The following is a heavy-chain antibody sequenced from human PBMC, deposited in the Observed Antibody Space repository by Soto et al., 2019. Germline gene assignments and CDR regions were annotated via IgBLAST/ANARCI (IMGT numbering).Heavy chain of an antibody. CDR3: ARVSGRSDVVPAAISAMDV. D-gene: IGHD2-2*01. CDR1: GGNRYT. V-gene: IGHV1-69*02. Sequence: VQLVQSGAEVKKPGSSVKVSCKGSGGNRYTITWVRQAPGQGLEWMGRIIPMFGIATYAQNFQGRVTISADKSTSTAYMELSSLRSEDTAVYYCARVSGRSDVVPAAISAMDVWGQGTTVTVSS. J-gene: IGHJ6*02. CDR2: IIPMFGIA.